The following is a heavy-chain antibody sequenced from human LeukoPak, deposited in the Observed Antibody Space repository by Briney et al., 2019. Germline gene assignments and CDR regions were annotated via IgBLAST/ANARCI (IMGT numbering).Heavy chain of an antibody. CDR3: ARGNIENYYYYYMDV. CDR2: IYSGGST. CDR1: GFTVSSNY. V-gene: IGHV3-66*02. Sequence: GGSLRLSCAASGFTVSSNYMSWVRQAPGKGLEWVSVIYSGGSTYYADSVKGRFTISRDNSKNTLYLQMNSLRAEDTAVYYCARGNIENYYYYYMDVWGKETTVTVSS. J-gene: IGHJ6*03.